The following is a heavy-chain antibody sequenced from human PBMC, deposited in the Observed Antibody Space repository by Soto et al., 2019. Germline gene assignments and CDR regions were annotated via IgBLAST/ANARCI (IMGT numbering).Heavy chain of an antibody. D-gene: IGHD3-10*01. Sequence: GGSLRLSCAASGFTFSDYYMSWIRQAPGKGLEWVSYISSSGSTIYYADSVKGRFTISRDNAKNSLYLQMNSLRAEDTAVYYCARLPPGAAGYYYYYYMDVWGKGTTVTVSS. J-gene: IGHJ6*03. CDR3: ARLPPGAAGYYYYYYMDV. CDR2: ISSSGSTI. CDR1: GFTFSDYY. V-gene: IGHV3-11*01.